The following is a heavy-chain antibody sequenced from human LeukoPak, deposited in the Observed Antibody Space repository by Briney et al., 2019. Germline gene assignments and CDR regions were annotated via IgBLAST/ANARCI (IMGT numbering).Heavy chain of an antibody. CDR2: IYYSGST. D-gene: IGHD6-19*01. CDR3: ASILAGTYYYYYMDV. J-gene: IGHJ6*03. V-gene: IGHV4-39*07. CDR1: GGSISSSSYY. Sequence: SETLSLTCTVSGGSISSSSYYWGWIRQPPGKGLEWIGSIYYSGSTYYNPSLKSRVTISVDTSKNQFSLKLSSVTAADTAVYYCASILAGTYYYYYMDVWGKGTTVTISS.